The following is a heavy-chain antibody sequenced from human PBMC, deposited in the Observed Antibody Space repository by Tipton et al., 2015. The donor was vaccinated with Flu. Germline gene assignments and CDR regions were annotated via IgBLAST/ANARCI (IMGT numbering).Heavy chain of an antibody. CDR1: GDSIGSRYC. Sequence: TLSLTCSVSGDSIGSRYCWGWIRQPPGKGLEWIGNICRTGSTYFNPSLTSRVTFSVDTSKNQFSLRLTSVTAADTAVYYCARDQGFGGGLSYDYYVLDVWGQGTTVTVSS. J-gene: IGHJ6*02. CDR2: ICRTGST. V-gene: IGHV4-38-2*02. D-gene: IGHD3-10*01. CDR3: ARDQGFGGGLSYDYYVLDV.